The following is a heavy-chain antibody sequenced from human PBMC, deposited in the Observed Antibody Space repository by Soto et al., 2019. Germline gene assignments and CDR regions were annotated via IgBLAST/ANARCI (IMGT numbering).Heavy chain of an antibody. CDR1: GYTFTSYD. Sequence: ASVKVSCKASGYTFTSYDINWVRQATGQGLEWMGWMNPNSGNTGYAQKFQGRVTMTRNTSISTAYMELSSLRSEETAVYYCARGINFITIVGVGSHWWFDAWGQGTMVTVSS. CDR3: ARGINFITIVGVGSHWWFDA. V-gene: IGHV1-8*01. CDR2: MNPNSGNT. D-gene: IGHD3-3*01. J-gene: IGHJ5*02.